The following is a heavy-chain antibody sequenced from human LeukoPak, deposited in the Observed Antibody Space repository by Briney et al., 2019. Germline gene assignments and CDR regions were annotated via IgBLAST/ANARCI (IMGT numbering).Heavy chain of an antibody. CDR2: IWYDGSNK. V-gene: IGHV3-33*01. CDR3: ARDGDYYDSSGYYPLAYYYYMDV. D-gene: IGHD3-22*01. CDR1: GFTFSSYG. J-gene: IGHJ6*03. Sequence: GGSLRLSCAASGFTFSSYGMHWVRQAPGKGLEWVAVIWYDGSNKYYADSVKGRFTISRDNSKNTLYLQMNSLRAEDTAVYYCARDGDYYDSSGYYPLAYYYYMDVWGKGTTVTVSS.